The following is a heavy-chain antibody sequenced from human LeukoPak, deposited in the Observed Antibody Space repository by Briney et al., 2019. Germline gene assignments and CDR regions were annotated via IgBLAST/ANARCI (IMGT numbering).Heavy chain of an antibody. CDR1: GFTFSSYA. V-gene: IGHV3-30-3*01. CDR3: ARGGGYCSSTSCYGWFDP. D-gene: IGHD2-2*01. CDR2: ISYDGSNK. J-gene: IGHJ5*02. Sequence: GGSLRLSCAASGFTFSSYAMHWVRQAPGKGLEWVAVISYDGSNKYYADSVKGRFTISRDNSKNTLYLQMNSLRAEDTAVYYCARGGGYCSSTSCYGWFDPWGQGTLATVSS.